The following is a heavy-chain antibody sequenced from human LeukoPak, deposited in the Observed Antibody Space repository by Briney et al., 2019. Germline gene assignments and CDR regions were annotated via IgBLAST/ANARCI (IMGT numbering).Heavy chain of an antibody. D-gene: IGHD1-26*01. CDR1: GFTFSNAG. CDR3: ITESKWELLPSDY. J-gene: IGHJ4*02. V-gene: IGHV3-15*01. Sequence: SGGSLRLSCAASGFTFSNAGMSWVRQARGKGLEWVGRMKSKTDGGTTDYAAPVKGRFTLSRADSKNTLYLQMNSLTTEDTAVYYCITESKWELLPSDYWGQGTLVTVSS. CDR2: MKSKTDGGTT.